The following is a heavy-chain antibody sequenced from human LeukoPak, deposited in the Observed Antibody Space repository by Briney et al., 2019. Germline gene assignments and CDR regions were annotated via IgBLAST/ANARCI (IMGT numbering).Heavy chain of an antibody. CDR3: ARGLGYSSSWYFGEFDP. CDR2: INAGNGNT. CDR1: GYSFTSYA. J-gene: IGHJ5*02. Sequence: ASVKVSCKASGYSFTSYAMHWVRQAPGQRLEWMGWINAGNGNTKYSQKFQGRVTITRDTSASTAYMELSSLRSEDTAVYYCARGLGYSSSWYFGEFDPWGQGTLVTVSS. V-gene: IGHV1-3*01. D-gene: IGHD6-13*01.